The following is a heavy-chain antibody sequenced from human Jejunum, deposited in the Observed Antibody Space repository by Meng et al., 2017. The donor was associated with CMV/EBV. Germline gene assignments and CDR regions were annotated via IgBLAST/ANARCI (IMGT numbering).Heavy chain of an antibody. CDR1: GSTFTSYA. CDR3: ARDSPLDGYSLLDY. J-gene: IGHJ4*02. CDR2: IDPNTGNP. Sequence: VQLVQSGSALKQPGASVKVSCRPSGSTFTSYAINWVRQAPGQGPDWMGWIDPNTGNPTYDQGFTGRFVFSLDTSVSTAYLQINSLRADDTAVYYCARDSPLDGYSLLDYWGQGTLVTVSS. D-gene: IGHD5-24*01. V-gene: IGHV7-4-1*02.